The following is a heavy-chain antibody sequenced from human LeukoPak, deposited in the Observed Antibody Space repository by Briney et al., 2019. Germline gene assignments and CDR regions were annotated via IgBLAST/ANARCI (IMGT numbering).Heavy chain of an antibody. D-gene: IGHD2-2*01. CDR2: ISWNSGFI. CDR1: GFTFGDYA. CDR3: AKGRGTSCYQAIDY. Sequence: PGGSLRLSCSATGFTFGDYAMHWVRQAPGKGLEWVSGISWNSGFIDYADSVKGRFTISRDNAKNTLYLQMNSLRAEDTAVHYCAKGRGTSCYQAIDYWGQGTLVTVSS. J-gene: IGHJ4*02. V-gene: IGHV3-9*01.